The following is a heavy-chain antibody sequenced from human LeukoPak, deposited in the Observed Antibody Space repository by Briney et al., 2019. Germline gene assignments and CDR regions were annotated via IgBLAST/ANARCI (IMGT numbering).Heavy chain of an antibody. Sequence: GGSLRLSCEASGFTFSTYSMNWVRQAPGKGLEWVSTISSNSAYIYYADSVKGRFTVSRDNAENSLYLQMNSLRAEDTAVYYCAELGITMIGGVWGKGTTVTISS. J-gene: IGHJ6*04. CDR2: ISSNSAYI. D-gene: IGHD3-10*02. CDR3: AELGITMIGGV. CDR1: GFTFSTYS. V-gene: IGHV3-21*01.